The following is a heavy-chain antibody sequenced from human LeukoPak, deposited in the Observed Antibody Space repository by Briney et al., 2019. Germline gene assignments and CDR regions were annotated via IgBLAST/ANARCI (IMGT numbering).Heavy chain of an antibody. Sequence: ASVKVSCKAPGYTFTSYDINWVRQATGQGLEWMGWINPNSGGTNYAQKFQGRVTMTRDTSISTAYMELSRLRSDDTAVYYCARTPKPYYFDYWGQGTLVTVSS. CDR3: ARTPKPYYFDY. V-gene: IGHV1-2*02. CDR2: INPNSGGT. D-gene: IGHD2-15*01. CDR1: GYTFTSYD. J-gene: IGHJ4*02.